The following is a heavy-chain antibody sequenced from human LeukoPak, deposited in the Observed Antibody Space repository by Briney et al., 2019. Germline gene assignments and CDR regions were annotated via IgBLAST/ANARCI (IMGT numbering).Heavy chain of an antibody. CDR2: IYYSGST. CDR3: ARADDSSGYRVTFDI. Sequence: SETLSLTCTVSGGSISSYYWSWIRQPPGKGLEWIGYIYYSGSTYYNPSLKSRVTMSVDTSKNQFSLKLSSVTAADTAVYYCARADDSSGYRVTFDIWGQGTMVTVSS. J-gene: IGHJ3*02. V-gene: IGHV4-30-4*01. D-gene: IGHD3-22*01. CDR1: GGSISSYY.